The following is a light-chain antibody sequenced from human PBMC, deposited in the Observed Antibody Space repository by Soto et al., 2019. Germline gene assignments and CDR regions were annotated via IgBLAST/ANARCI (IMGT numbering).Light chain of an antibody. V-gene: IGLV2-14*01. Sequence: QSALTQPASVSGSPGQSITISCTGTSSDVGGYNYVSWYQQHPGKAPKLMIYEVSNRPSGVSNRFSGSKSGNTASLTISGLQAEDEAAYYCSSYTSSSTHYVFGTGTKVTVL. CDR3: SSYTSSSTHYV. CDR1: SSDVGGYNY. J-gene: IGLJ1*01. CDR2: EVS.